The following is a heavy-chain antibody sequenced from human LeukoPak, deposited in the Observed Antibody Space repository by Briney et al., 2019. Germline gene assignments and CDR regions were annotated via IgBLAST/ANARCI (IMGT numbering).Heavy chain of an antibody. Sequence: PGGSLRLSCAASGFTFSSYWSWIRQPPGKGLEWIGEINHSGSTHYNPSLKSRVTISVDTSKNQFSLKLSSVTAADTAVYYCASRWLQFDYWGQGTLVTVSS. V-gene: IGHV4-34*01. J-gene: IGHJ4*02. CDR1: GFTFSSY. CDR2: INHSGST. D-gene: IGHD5-24*01. CDR3: ASRWLQFDY.